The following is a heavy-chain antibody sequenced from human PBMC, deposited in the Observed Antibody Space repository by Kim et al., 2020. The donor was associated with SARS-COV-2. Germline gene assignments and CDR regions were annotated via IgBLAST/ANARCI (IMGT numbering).Heavy chain of an antibody. CDR3: ARDLFGYSSGWYVYYGMDV. V-gene: IGHV4-61*02. D-gene: IGHD6-19*01. J-gene: IGHJ6*02. Sequence: SETLSLTCTVSGGSISSGSYYWSWIRQPAGKGLEWIGRIYTSGSTNYNPSLKSRVTISVDTSKNQFSLKLSSVTAAATAVDYCARDLFGYSSGWYVYYGMDVWGQGTTVTVSS. CDR1: GGSISSGSYY. CDR2: IYTSGST.